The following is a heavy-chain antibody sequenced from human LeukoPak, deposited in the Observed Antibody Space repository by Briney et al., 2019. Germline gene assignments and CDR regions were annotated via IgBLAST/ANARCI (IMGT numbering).Heavy chain of an antibody. Sequence: PSETLSLTCTVSGGSISSYYWSWIRQPPGKGLEWIGYIYYSGSTSYNPSLKSRVTISVDTSKNQFSLKLSSVTAADTAVYYCARDQYGDYVFDYWGQGTLVTVSS. CDR2: IYYSGST. CDR3: ARDQYGDYVFDY. V-gene: IGHV4-59*01. CDR1: GGSISSYY. D-gene: IGHD4-17*01. J-gene: IGHJ4*02.